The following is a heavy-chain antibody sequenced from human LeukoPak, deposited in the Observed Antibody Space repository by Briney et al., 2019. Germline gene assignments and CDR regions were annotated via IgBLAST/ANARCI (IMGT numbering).Heavy chain of an antibody. D-gene: IGHD3-3*01. CDR3: ARLDRYFGVVNY. J-gene: IGHJ4*02. CDR2: IYYTGSA. CDR1: GGSIYDYY. V-gene: IGHV4-59*01. Sequence: SETLSLTCTVSGGSIYDYYWAWIRQPPGGGLEWIGYIYYTGSANYSPSLKSRVTMSVDMSTNHFSLTLTSVTTADTAVYFCARLDRYFGVVNYWGQGTLV.